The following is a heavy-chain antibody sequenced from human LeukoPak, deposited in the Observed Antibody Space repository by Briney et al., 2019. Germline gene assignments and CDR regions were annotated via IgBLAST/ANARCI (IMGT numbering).Heavy chain of an antibody. V-gene: IGHV3-23*01. Sequence: GGSLRLSCAASGFTFSSYEMNWVRQAPGKGLKWVSVISGSGGTTYYADSVKGRFTISSGNSKNTVYLQMNSLRAEDTALYYCAVVMTRITKLDFWGQGTLVTVSS. CDR1: GFTFSSYE. CDR2: ISGSGGTT. J-gene: IGHJ4*02. CDR3: AVVMTRITKLDF. D-gene: IGHD5-24*01.